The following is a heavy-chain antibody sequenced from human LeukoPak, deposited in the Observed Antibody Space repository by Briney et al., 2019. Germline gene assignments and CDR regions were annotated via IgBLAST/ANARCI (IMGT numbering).Heavy chain of an antibody. Sequence: GGSLRLSCAASGFTFSSYAMHWVRQAPGKGLEWVAVISYDGSNKYYADSVKGRFTISRDNSKNTLYLQMNSLRAEDTAVYYCARDRYSSSWYYFDYWGQGTLVTVSS. CDR3: ARDRYSSSWYYFDY. CDR2: ISYDGSNK. J-gene: IGHJ4*02. V-gene: IGHV3-30-3*01. CDR1: GFTFSSYA. D-gene: IGHD6-13*01.